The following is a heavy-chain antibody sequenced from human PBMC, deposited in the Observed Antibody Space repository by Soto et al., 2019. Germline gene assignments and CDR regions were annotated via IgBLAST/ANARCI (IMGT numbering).Heavy chain of an antibody. Sequence: SVKVSCKASGDTFSGGTFSSYVINWVRQTPGQGLEWMGGINPVFGPPNYAQKFQGRVTIIADKSTSTAYMELSSLRSEDTAVYYCATDGDLSAFDIWGQGTMVTVSS. CDR3: ATDGDLSAFDI. CDR2: INPVFGPP. CDR1: GDTFSGGTFSSYV. D-gene: IGHD3-10*01. J-gene: IGHJ3*02. V-gene: IGHV1-69*06.